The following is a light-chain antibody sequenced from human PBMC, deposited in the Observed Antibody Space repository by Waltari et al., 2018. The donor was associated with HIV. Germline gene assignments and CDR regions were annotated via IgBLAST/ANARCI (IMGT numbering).Light chain of an antibody. Sequence: SQSVSSSYLAWYQQKPGQAPRLLIYAAFSRATDIPDRFSGSGSGTDFTLTISRLEPEDFAVYYCQQYGSSPLTFGGGTKVEI. CDR2: AAF. CDR1: QSVSSSY. CDR3: QQYGSSPLT. V-gene: IGKV3-20*01. J-gene: IGKJ4*01.